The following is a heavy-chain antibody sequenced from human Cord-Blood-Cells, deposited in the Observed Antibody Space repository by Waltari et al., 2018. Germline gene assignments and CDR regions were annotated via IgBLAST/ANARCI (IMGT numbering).Heavy chain of an antibody. CDR3: AKGMRGYDPDAFDI. V-gene: IGHV3-30*02. D-gene: IGHD5-12*01. CDR1: GFTLGSYG. CDR2: IRYDGSNK. J-gene: IGHJ3*02. Sequence: QVQLVESGGGVVQPGGSLRLSCAAAGFTLGSYGMHWVGRAPGKGLEWVAFIRYDGSNKYYAESVKGRFTISRDNSKNTLYLQMNSLRAEDTAVYYCAKGMRGYDPDAFDIWGQGTMVTVSS.